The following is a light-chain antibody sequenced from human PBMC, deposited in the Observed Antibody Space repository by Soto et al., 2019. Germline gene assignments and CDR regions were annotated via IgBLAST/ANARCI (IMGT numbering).Light chain of an antibody. CDR1: QSLTSGY. CDR3: QQYATSPRT. J-gene: IGKJ1*01. CDR2: GAS. Sequence: EVVLTQSPGTLSLSPGERATLSCRASQSLTSGYLAWYQQKPGQAPRLLIYGASSRATGIPDRFSGSGSGTDFTLSISRLEPEDFAVYYCQQYATSPRTFGPGTKVQIK. V-gene: IGKV3-20*01.